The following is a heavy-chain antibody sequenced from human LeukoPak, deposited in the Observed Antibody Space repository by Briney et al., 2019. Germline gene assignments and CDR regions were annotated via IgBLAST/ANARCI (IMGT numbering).Heavy chain of an antibody. Sequence: SETLSLTCAVSGGSISSGGYSWSWIRQPPGKGLEWIGYIYHSGSTYYNPSLKSRVTISVDRSKNQFSLKLSSVTAADTAVYYCARLYLVRGVVSSNWFDPWGQGTLVTVSS. CDR3: ARLYLVRGVVSSNWFDP. CDR2: IYHSGST. J-gene: IGHJ5*02. CDR1: GGSISSGGYS. D-gene: IGHD3-10*01. V-gene: IGHV4-30-2*01.